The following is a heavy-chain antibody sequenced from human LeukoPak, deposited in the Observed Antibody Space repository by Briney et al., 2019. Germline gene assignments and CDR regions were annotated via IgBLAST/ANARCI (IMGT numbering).Heavy chain of an antibody. Sequence: SGGSLRLSCAASGFTFSTHWMHWVRQTPGKGLVWVSRISPDGSRTAYADSVKGRFTISRDNARDTLYLQLNSLGAGDTAVYYCARVSSLWSFDYWGQGTLVTVSS. J-gene: IGHJ4*02. D-gene: IGHD3-10*01. V-gene: IGHV3-74*01. CDR3: ARVSSLWSFDY. CDR2: ISPDGSRT. CDR1: GFTFSTHW.